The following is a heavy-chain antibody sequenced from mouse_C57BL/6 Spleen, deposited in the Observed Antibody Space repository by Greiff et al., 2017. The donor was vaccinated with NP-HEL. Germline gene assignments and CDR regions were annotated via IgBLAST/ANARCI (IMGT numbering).Heavy chain of an antibody. J-gene: IGHJ2*01. CDR2: IDPSDSYT. Sequence: QVQLQQPGAELVKPGASVKLSCKASGYTFTSYWMQWVNQRPGQGLEWIGEIDPSDSYTNYNQKFKGKATLTVDTSSSTAYMQLSSLTSEDSAVYYCARDWGHDYWGQGTTLTVSS. CDR3: ARDWGHDY. CDR1: GYTFTSYW. V-gene: IGHV1-50*01.